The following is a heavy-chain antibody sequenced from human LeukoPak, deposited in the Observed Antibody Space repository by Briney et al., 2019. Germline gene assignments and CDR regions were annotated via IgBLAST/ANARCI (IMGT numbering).Heavy chain of an antibody. CDR3: AGFVVVGRGGMDV. CDR1: GFTFSSYA. CDR2: ISGSGGST. V-gene: IGHV3-23*01. J-gene: IGHJ6*02. D-gene: IGHD2-15*01. Sequence: PGGSLRLSCAASGFTFSSYAMSWVRQAPGKGLEWVSAISGSGGSTYYADSVKGRFTISRDNSKNTLYLQMNSLRAEDTAVYYCAGFVVVGRGGMDVWGQGTTVTVSS.